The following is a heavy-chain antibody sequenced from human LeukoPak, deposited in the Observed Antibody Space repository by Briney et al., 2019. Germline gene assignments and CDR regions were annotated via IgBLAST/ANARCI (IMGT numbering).Heavy chain of an antibody. CDR1: GFTFSSYA. J-gene: IGHJ4*02. CDR3: ARTYGYCSGSSCYSFRYFDY. Sequence: PGRSLRLSCAASGFTFSSYAMHWVRQAPGKGLEWVAVISYDGSNKYYADSVKGRFTISRDNSKNTLYLQMNSLRAEDTAVYYCARTYGYCSGSSCYSFRYFDYWGQGTLVTVSS. V-gene: IGHV3-30*04. D-gene: IGHD2-15*01. CDR2: ISYDGSNK.